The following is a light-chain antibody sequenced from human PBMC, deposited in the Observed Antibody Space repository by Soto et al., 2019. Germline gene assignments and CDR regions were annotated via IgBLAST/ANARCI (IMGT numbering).Light chain of an antibody. CDR1: RHVYINA. CDR2: DAS. J-gene: IGKJ3*01. Sequence: VVLTQSPATLYLSPGEPATLSCRASRHVYINALAWYQQKPGRTPTLLIYDASTRATIIPDRFSVTGSGTDFCLKISSVELEDFEVYYCHQYGGSLLTFGPGNGVEI. V-gene: IGKV3-20*01. CDR3: HQYGGSLLT.